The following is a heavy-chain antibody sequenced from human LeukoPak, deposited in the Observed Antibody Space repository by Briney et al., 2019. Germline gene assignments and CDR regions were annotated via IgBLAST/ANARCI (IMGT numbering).Heavy chain of an antibody. J-gene: IGHJ3*01. D-gene: IGHD3-22*01. CDR2: FDPEHGET. CDR3: ATGRLYYDRRGYYENDAFDL. V-gene: IGHV1-24*01. CDR1: TYTLTELS. Sequence: ASVKVSCKVSTYTLTELSIHWVRQAPGKGLEWMGGFDPEHGETIYAQKFQGRVIMTEDTSTDTAYMELSGLRSGDTAVYYCATGRLYYDRRGYYENDAFDLWGHGTRVTVTS.